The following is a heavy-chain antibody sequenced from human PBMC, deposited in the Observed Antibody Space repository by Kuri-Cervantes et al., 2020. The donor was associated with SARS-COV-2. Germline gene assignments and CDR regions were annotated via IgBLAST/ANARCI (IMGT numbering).Heavy chain of an antibody. D-gene: IGHD5-18*01. J-gene: IGHJ4*02. CDR2: IYYSGST. CDR1: GGSVSNGSYY. Sequence: LRLSCTVSGGSVSNGSYYWSWIRQPPGKGLEWIAYIYYSGSTYYNPSLKSRVTISVDTSKNQFSLKLSSVTAADTAVYYCASSGYSYSDYWGQGTLVTVSS. CDR3: ASSGYSYSDY. V-gene: IGHV4-30-4*08.